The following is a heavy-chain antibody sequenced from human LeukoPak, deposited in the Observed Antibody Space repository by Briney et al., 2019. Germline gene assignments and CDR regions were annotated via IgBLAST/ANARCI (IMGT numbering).Heavy chain of an antibody. CDR2: FDPEDGVT. V-gene: IGHV1-24*01. J-gene: IGHJ3*02. CDR1: GYTLTELS. D-gene: IGHD2/OR15-2a*01. Sequence: ASVKVSCKVSGYTLTELSMHWVRQAPGKGLEWMGGFDPEDGVTIYAQKFQGRVTITEDTSTDTAYMELSSLRSEDTAVYYCANANSEYFLAGIRGQGEKGTGSS. CDR3: ANANSEYFLAGI.